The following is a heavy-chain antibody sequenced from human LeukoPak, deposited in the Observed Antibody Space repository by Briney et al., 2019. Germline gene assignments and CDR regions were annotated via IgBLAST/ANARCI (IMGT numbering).Heavy chain of an antibody. V-gene: IGHV3-7*01. Sequence: GGSLRLSCAASGFTFSSYWMSWVRQAPGKGLEWVANIKQDGSEKYYMDSVKGRFTISRDNAKNTLYLQMNSLRGDDTAVYYCAPPDIRPGYNFGYGADGFDIWGQGTMVTVSS. D-gene: IGHD1-1*01. CDR3: APPDIRPGYNFGYGADGFDI. J-gene: IGHJ3*02. CDR1: GFTFSSYW. CDR2: IKQDGSEK.